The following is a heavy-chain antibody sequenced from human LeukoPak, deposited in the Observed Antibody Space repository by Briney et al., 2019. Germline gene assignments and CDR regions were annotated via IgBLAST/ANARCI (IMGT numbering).Heavy chain of an antibody. CDR1: GGSISSSSYY. CDR2: IYYRGST. J-gene: IGHJ4*02. Sequence: SETLSLTCTVSGGSISSSSYYWGWIRQPPGKGVEGIGSIYYRGSTYYNPSLKRRVTISVDTSKNQFSLKLRSVTAADTAVYYCARSDTAMVLDYWGQGTLVTVSS. V-gene: IGHV4-39*01. D-gene: IGHD5-18*01. CDR3: ARSDTAMVLDY.